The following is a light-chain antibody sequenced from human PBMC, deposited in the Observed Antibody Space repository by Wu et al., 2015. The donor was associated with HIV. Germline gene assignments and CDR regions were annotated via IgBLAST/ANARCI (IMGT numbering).Light chain of an antibody. V-gene: IGKV3-20*01. CDR2: GAS. Sequence: EIVLTQSPGILSLSPGERATLSCRASQSVSSSYLAWYQQKPGQAPRLLIYGASSRATGIPDRFSGSGSGTDFTLTISRLEPEDFAVYYCQQYGSYRAFGQGTKLEIK. CDR1: QSVSSSY. J-gene: IGKJ2*01. CDR3: QQYGSYRA.